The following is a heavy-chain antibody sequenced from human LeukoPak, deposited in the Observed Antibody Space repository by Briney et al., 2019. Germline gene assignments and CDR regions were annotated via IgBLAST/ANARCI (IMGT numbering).Heavy chain of an antibody. J-gene: IGHJ4*02. CDR1: GFTVSSNY. CDR2: IYSGGST. CDR3: AREGYAYDFWSGYMV. V-gene: IGHV3-66*01. Sequence: GGSLRLSCAASGFTVSSNYMSWVRQAPGKGLEWVSAIYSGGSTYYADSVKGRFTISRDNSKNTLYLQMNSLRAEDTAVYYCAREGYAYDFWSGYMVWGQGTLVTVSS. D-gene: IGHD3-3*01.